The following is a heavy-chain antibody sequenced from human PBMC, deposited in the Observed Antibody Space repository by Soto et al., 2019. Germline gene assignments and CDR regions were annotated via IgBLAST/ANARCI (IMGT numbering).Heavy chain of an antibody. CDR2: ISSSSSTI. J-gene: IGHJ6*03. D-gene: IGHD4-17*01. CDR3: ARDTVKVYYYYMDV. V-gene: IGHV3-48*01. Sequence: PGGSLRLSCAASGFTFSSYSMNWGRQAPGKGLEWVSYISSSSSTIYYADSVKGRFTISRDNAKNSLYLQMNSLRAEDTAVYYCARDTVKVYYYYMDVWGKGTTVTVSS. CDR1: GFTFSSYS.